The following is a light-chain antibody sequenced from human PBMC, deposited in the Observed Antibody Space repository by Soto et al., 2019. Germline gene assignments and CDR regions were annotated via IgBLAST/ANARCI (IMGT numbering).Light chain of an antibody. J-gene: IGKJ2*03. V-gene: IGKV1-5*01. CDR3: HQFNYYPYS. Sequence: DIQMTQSPSTLSAFVGDRVTITCRASQSISTWLAWYQQKPGKPPKVLIYHASSLESGGPSRFGGSGSGTEFTLTITTLQPEDFATYYCHQFNYYPYSFGQGTKLEIK. CDR2: HAS. CDR1: QSISTW.